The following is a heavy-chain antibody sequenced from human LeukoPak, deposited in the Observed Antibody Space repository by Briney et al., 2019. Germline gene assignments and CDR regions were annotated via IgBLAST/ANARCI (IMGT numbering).Heavy chain of an antibody. CDR3: ARDGGYSYGSDY. CDR2: ISNSNSFI. Sequence: GGSLRHSCAASGFSFSSYSMNWVRQAPGKGLEWVSSISNSNSFIYYADSVKGRFTISRDNTENSLYLQMNSLRAEDTAVYYCARDGGYSYGSDYWGQGTLVTVSS. J-gene: IGHJ4*02. D-gene: IGHD5-18*01. CDR1: GFSFSSYS. V-gene: IGHV3-21*01.